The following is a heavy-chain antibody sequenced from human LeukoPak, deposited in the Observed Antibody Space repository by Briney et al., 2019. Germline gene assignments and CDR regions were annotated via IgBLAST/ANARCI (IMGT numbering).Heavy chain of an antibody. V-gene: IGHV1-69*13. CDR3: ARDAKHGRDGYNWFDY. Sequence: ASVKVSCKASGYTFTSYAISWVRQAPAQGLEWMGGIIPIFGTANYAQKFQGRVTITADESTSTAYMELSSLRSEDTAVYYCARDAKHGRDGYNWFDYWGQGTLVTVSS. CDR1: GYTFTSYA. CDR2: IIPIFGTA. J-gene: IGHJ4*02. D-gene: IGHD5-24*01.